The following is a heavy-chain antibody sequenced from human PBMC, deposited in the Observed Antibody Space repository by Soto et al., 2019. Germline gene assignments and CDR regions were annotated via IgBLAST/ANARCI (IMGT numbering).Heavy chain of an antibody. CDR1: GFTFSSYG. CDR2: ISYDGSNK. Sequence: QVQLVESGGGVVQPGRSLRFSCAASGFTFSSYGMHWVRQAPGKGLEWVAVISYDGSNKYYADSVKGRFTISRDNSKNTLYLQMNSLRAEDTAVYYCAKEGGYGDWGVYFDYWGQGTLVTVSS. CDR3: AKEGGYGDWGVYFDY. D-gene: IGHD4-17*01. V-gene: IGHV3-30*18. J-gene: IGHJ4*02.